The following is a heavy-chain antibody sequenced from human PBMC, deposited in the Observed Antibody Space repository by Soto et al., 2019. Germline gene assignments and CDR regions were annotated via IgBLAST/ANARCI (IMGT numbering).Heavy chain of an antibody. J-gene: IGHJ5*02. D-gene: IGHD3-9*01. CDR3: ARGEETYYDILTGYYTPSWFDP. V-gene: IGHV1-3*01. CDR2: INAGNGNT. CDR1: GYTFTSYA. Sequence: QVQLVQSGAEVKKPGASVKVSCKASGYTFTSYAMHWVRQAPGQRLEWMGWINAGNGNTKYSQKFQGRVTITRDTSASTAYMELSSLRSEDTAVYYCARGEETYYDILTGYYTPSWFDPWGQGTLVTVSS.